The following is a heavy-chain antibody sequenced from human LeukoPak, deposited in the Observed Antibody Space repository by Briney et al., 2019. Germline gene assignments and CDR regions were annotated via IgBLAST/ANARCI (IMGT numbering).Heavy chain of an antibody. Sequence: PGGSLRLSCAASGFTVRSNYMSWVRQAPGKGLEWVSVIYSGGSTNYADSVKGRFTISRDKSKNTLYLQMNSLRAEDTAVYYCARDKNPGIAADWGQGTLVTVSS. CDR2: IYSGGST. V-gene: IGHV3-53*01. CDR1: GFTVRSNY. J-gene: IGHJ4*02. D-gene: IGHD6-13*01. CDR3: ARDKNPGIAAD.